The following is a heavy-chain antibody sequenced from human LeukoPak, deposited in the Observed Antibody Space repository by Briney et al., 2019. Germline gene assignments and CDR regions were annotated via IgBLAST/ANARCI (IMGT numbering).Heavy chain of an antibody. J-gene: IGHJ4*02. CDR3: AKDRVRHYDSGDTNHFDC. V-gene: IGHV3-23*01. CDR2: ISGSGGST. CDR1: GFTFSSYA. Sequence: PGGSLRLSCAASGFTFSSYAMSWVHQAPGKGLEWVSAISGSGGSTYYADSVKGRFTISRDNSKNTLYLKMNSLRAEDTALYYCAKDRVRHYDSGDTNHFDCWGQGTLVTVSS. D-gene: IGHD3-22*01.